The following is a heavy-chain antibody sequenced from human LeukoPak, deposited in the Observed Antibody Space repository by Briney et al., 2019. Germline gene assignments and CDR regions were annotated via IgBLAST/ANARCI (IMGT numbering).Heavy chain of an antibody. CDR3: ARLVSAARHSYYYYMDV. J-gene: IGHJ6*03. D-gene: IGHD2-2*01. Sequence: GASVKVSCKASGYAFTSYDINWVRQAAGQGLEWMGWMNPNSGNTGYAQKFQGRVTITRNTSISTAYMELSSLRSEDTAVYYCARLVSAARHSYYYYMDVWGKGTTVTVSS. V-gene: IGHV1-8*03. CDR1: GYAFTSYD. CDR2: MNPNSGNT.